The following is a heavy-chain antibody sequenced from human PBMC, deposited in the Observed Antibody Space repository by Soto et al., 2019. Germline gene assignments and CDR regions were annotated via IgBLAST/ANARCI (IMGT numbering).Heavy chain of an antibody. J-gene: IGHJ4*02. CDR2: IYYTGST. CDR1: GGSISSGGYY. CDR3: ANLYMVRGVRTFDY. Sequence: QVQLQESGPGLVKPSQTLSLTCTVSGGSISSGGYYWSWIRQHPGKGLEWIGYIYYTGSTYYNPSLQSRVTISVDTSKNQFSRKLSSVTAADTAVYYCANLYMVRGVRTFDYWGQGTLVTVSS. D-gene: IGHD3-10*01. V-gene: IGHV4-31*03.